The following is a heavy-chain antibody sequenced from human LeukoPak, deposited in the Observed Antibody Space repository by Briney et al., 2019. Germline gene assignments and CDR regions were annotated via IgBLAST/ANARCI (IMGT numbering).Heavy chain of an antibody. D-gene: IGHD6-6*01. CDR3: ARHDAGIAARPFDN. CDR2: IHASGPT. Sequence: SETLSLTCTVSGGSISTYYWSWIRRPPGKGLEWIAYIHASGPTNYNPSHKSRITISVDRSKNQFSLKLSSVTAADTAVYYCARHDAGIAARPFDNWGQGTLVTVSS. V-gene: IGHV4-4*09. CDR1: GGSISTYY. J-gene: IGHJ4*02.